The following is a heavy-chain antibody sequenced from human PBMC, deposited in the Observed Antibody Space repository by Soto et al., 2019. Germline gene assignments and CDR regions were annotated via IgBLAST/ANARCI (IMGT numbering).Heavy chain of an antibody. CDR1: GYTFAAYY. Sequence: QVQLVQSGAEVKKPGASVKVSSKTSGYTFAAYYIHWIRQAPGQGLEWMGWINPTSGGTVYAQNFQDRVTMTRDTSISTAYMELRRLNSDDTAVYYCARDPDYGDYWGYVFDSWGQGTPVTVSS. CDR3: ARDPDYGDYWGYVFDS. CDR2: INPTSGGT. V-gene: IGHV1-2*02. D-gene: IGHD4-17*01. J-gene: IGHJ4*02.